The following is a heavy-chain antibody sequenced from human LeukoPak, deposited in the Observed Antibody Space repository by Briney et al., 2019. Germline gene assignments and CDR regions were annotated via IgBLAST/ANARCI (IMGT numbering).Heavy chain of an antibody. CDR1: GFTVSSNY. Sequence: PGGSLRLSCAASGFTVSSNYMSWVRQAPGKGLEWVSVIYSGGSTYYADSVKGRFTISRDNSKNTLYLQMNSLRAEDTAVYYCARVSYRAPLRHFDWLSPGGAFDIWGQGTMVTVSS. CDR2: IYSGGST. D-gene: IGHD3-9*01. CDR3: ARVSYRAPLRHFDWLSPGGAFDI. V-gene: IGHV3-53*01. J-gene: IGHJ3*02.